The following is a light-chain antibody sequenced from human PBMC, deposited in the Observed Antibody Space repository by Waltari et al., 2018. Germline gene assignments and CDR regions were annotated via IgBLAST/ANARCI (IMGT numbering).Light chain of an antibody. CDR3: QQYNRWPPIT. CDR2: DAS. J-gene: IGKJ5*01. Sequence: EVVMTQSPATLSVSPGGRATLSCRASQSIATNLAWYQQRRGQAPKLLIFDASTRATSISGRFSGSVSGTEVTLTISSLQSEDSAVYYGQQYNRWPPITFGQGTRLEIK. CDR1: QSIATN. V-gene: IGKV3-15*01.